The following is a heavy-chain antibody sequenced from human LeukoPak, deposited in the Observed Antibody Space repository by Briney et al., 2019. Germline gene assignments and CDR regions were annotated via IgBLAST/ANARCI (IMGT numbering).Heavy chain of an antibody. CDR2: ISYDGSNK. V-gene: IGHV3-30*18. D-gene: IGHD3-3*01. Sequence: GRSLRLSCAASGFTFSSYGMHWGRQAPGKGLEWVAVISYDGSNKYYADSVKGRFTISRHNSKNTLYLQMNSLRAEDTAVYYCAKDQGDYDFWSGYYNYYYYGMDVWGQGTTVTVSS. CDR1: GFTFSSYG. J-gene: IGHJ6*02. CDR3: AKDQGDYDFWSGYYNYYYYGMDV.